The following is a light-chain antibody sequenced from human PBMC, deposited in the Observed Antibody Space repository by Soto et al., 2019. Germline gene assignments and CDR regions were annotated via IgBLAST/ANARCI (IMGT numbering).Light chain of an antibody. CDR3: QQYGSSPLT. J-gene: IGKJ4*01. Sequence: EIVLTQSPGTLSLSPGERATLSCRASQSVTSSYLAWYQQKPGQAPRLLIYGASSRATGIADRFSGSGSGTDFTLIINRLEPEDFAVYYCQQYGSSPLTFGGGTKAEIK. CDR2: GAS. V-gene: IGKV3-20*01. CDR1: QSVTSSY.